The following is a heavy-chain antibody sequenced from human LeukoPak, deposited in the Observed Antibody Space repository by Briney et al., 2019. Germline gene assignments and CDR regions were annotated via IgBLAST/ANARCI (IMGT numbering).Heavy chain of an antibody. V-gene: IGHV3-21*01. CDR1: GFTFSSYS. J-gene: IGHJ5*02. D-gene: IGHD3-3*01. CDR2: ISSSSSYI. Sequence: GGSLRLSCAASGFTFSSYSMKWVRQAPGKGLEWVSSISSSSSYIYYADSVKGRFTISRDNAKNSLYLQMNSLRAEDTAVYYCARRGYDFWSGYEGNWFDPWGQGTLVTVSS. CDR3: ARRGYDFWSGYEGNWFDP.